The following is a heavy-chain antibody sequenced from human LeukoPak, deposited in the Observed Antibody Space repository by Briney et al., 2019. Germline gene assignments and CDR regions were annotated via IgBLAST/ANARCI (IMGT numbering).Heavy chain of an antibody. CDR2: INPSGGST. CDR3: ARGYDSSGYYSVYYYYGMDV. CDR1: GYTFTSYY. D-gene: IGHD3-22*01. J-gene: IGHJ6*02. V-gene: IGHV1-46*01. Sequence: GASVKVSCKASGYTFTSYYMHWVRQAPGQGLEWMGIINPSGGSTSYAQKFQGRVTMTRDTSTSTVYMELSSLRSEDTAVYYCARGYDSSGYYSVYYYYGMDVWGQGTTVTVSS.